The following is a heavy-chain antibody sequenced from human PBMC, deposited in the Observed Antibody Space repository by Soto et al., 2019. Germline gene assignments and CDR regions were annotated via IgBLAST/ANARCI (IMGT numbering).Heavy chain of an antibody. CDR3: FRGGVTSRTVDY. CDR2: IFPDDSDT. Sequence: GESLKISCKASGYIIKNYWIGWVRQMPGQGLEWMGIIFPDDSDTRYSPSFQGHVTISVDKSISTAYVQWSSLKASDSAIYYCFRGGVTSRTVDYWGQGTLVTV. CDR1: GYIIKNYW. D-gene: IGHD3-16*01. V-gene: IGHV5-51*01. J-gene: IGHJ4*02.